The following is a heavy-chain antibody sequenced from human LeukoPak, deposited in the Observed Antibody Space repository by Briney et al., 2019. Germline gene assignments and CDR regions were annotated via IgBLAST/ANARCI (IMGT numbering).Heavy chain of an antibody. Sequence: VASVKVSCKASGGTFNSSGISWVRQAPGQGLEWMGGIISFFGAAHYIQKFQGRLTITADESTSTAYMELSSLTSEDTAVYYCTRDPSVDYDLLSHWFDPWGQGTLVTVSS. CDR3: TRDPSVDYDLLSHWFDP. CDR1: GGTFNSSG. D-gene: IGHD3-9*01. J-gene: IGHJ5*02. V-gene: IGHV1-69*13. CDR2: IISFFGAA.